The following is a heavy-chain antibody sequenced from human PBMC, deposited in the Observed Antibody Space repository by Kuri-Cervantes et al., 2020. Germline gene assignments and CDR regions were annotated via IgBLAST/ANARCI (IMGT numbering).Heavy chain of an antibody. J-gene: IGHJ3*02. CDR2: IYYSGST. V-gene: IGHV4-59*01. D-gene: IGHD3-22*01. Sequence: SETLSLTCTVSGGSISSYYWSWIRQPPGKGLGWIGYIYYSGSTNYNPSLKSRVTISVDTSKNQFSLNLSSVTAADTAVYYCARDLAYDSSGYYFDIWGQGTMVTVSS. CDR3: ARDLAYDSSGYYFDI. CDR1: GGSISSYY.